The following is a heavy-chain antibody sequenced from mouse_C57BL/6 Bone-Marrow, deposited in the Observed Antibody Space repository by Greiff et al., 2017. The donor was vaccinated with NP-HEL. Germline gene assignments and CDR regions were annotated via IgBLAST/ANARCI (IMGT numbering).Heavy chain of an antibody. J-gene: IGHJ3*01. CDR2: IDPSDSYT. Sequence: VQLQQPGAELVKPGASVKLSCKASGYTFTSYWMQWVKQRPGQGLEWIGEIDPSDSYTNYTQKFKGKATLTVDTSSSPAYMQLSSLTSEDSAVYYCARGGYYDYDFAYWGQGTLVTVSA. CDR1: GYTFTSYW. CDR3: ARGGYYDYDFAY. V-gene: IGHV1-50*01. D-gene: IGHD2-4*01.